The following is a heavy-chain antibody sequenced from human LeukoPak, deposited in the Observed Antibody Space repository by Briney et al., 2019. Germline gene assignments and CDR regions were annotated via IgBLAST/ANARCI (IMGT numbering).Heavy chain of an antibody. Sequence: WASVKVSCKASGYSFTGYYMHWVRQAPGQGLEWMGWINPDSGGTNYAQKFQGRVTMTGDTSITTAYMELSRLTSDDTAVYYCASGYSDYADYYNYYMDVWGKGTTVTVSS. CDR1: GYSFTGYY. J-gene: IGHJ6*03. CDR2: INPDSGGT. CDR3: ASGYSDYADYYNYYMDV. V-gene: IGHV1-2*02. D-gene: IGHD4-11*01.